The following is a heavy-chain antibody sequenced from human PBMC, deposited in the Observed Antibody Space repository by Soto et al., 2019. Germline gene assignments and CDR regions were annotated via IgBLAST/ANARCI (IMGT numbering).Heavy chain of an antibody. J-gene: IGHJ3*02. Sequence: QPGGSLRLSCVASGFTFSTYEMNWVRQAPGKGLEWVSYITSGGTNLYSADSVKGRFTFSRDNAKNSLYLQMNSLRAEDTAVYYCARGRSSGLAFDIWGQGTMVTASS. CDR3: ARGRSSGLAFDI. CDR1: GFTFSTYE. D-gene: IGHD6-19*01. CDR2: ITSGGTNL. V-gene: IGHV3-48*03.